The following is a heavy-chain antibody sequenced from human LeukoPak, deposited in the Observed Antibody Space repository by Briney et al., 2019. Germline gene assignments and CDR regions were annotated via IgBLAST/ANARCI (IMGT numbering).Heavy chain of an antibody. CDR3: ARVLLSQQLVDY. J-gene: IGHJ4*02. CDR2: ISAYNGNT. V-gene: IGHV1-18*01. Sequence: ASVKVSCKASGYTFTSYGISWVRQAPGRGLEWMGWISAYNGNTNYAQKLQGRVTMTTDTSTSTAYMELRSLRSDDTAVYYCARVLLSQQLVDYWGQGTLVTVSS. D-gene: IGHD6-6*01. CDR1: GYTFTSYG.